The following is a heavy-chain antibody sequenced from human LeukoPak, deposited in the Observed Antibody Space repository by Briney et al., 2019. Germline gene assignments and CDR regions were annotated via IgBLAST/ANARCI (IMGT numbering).Heavy chain of an antibody. J-gene: IGHJ3*02. Sequence: PGGSLRLSCVASGFTVSSNYMSWVRQAPGKGLEWVSAISGSGGSTYYADSVKGRFTISRDNSKNTLYLQMNSLRAEDTAVYYCAKDLYPIAVAGTKTFDIWGQGTMVTVSS. CDR1: GFTVSSNY. CDR2: ISGSGGST. V-gene: IGHV3-23*01. D-gene: IGHD6-19*01. CDR3: AKDLYPIAVAGTKTFDI.